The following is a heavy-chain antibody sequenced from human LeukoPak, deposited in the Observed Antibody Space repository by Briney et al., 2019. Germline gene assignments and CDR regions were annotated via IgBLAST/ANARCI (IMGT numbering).Heavy chain of an antibody. D-gene: IGHD3-3*01. V-gene: IGHV5-51*01. CDR2: IYTGDSDT. J-gene: IGHJ4*02. CDR3: ARQNDFRLDY. Sequence: RGESLKISCKGSGYPFSSYWIGWVRQMPGKGLEWMGIIYTGDSDTRYSPSLQGQVTISVDTSIGTAYLQWSSLKASDTAIYYCARQNDFRLDYWGQGTLVTVSS. CDR1: GYPFSSYW.